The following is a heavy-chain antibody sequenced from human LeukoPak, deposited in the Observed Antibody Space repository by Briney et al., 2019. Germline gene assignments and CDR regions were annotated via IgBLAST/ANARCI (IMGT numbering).Heavy chain of an antibody. V-gene: IGHV1-8*01. CDR1: GYTFTNYD. CDR3: ARDQDIVVVVAALRQREMGGFDP. D-gene: IGHD2-15*01. Sequence: ASVKVSCKASGYTFTNYDINWVRQATGQGPEWMGWMDPKSGNTGYAQKFQGRVTMTRNTSISTAYMELSSLRSDDTAVYYCARDQDIVVVVAALRQREMGGFDPWGQGTLVTVSS. CDR2: MDPKSGNT. J-gene: IGHJ5*02.